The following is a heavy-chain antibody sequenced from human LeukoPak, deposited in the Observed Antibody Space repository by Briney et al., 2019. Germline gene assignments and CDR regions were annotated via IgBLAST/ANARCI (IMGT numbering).Heavy chain of an antibody. Sequence: SETLSLTCTVSGDSVSSGNYYLSWIRQPPGKGLDWITYMPPSGTTKYNPSLKSRVTTSVDTSRTQFSLRLSSVTAADTAVYYCARGQDDRSGTFDYRGQGVLVTVSS. CDR2: MPPSGTT. CDR3: ARGQDDRSGTFDY. J-gene: IGHJ4*02. CDR1: GDSVSSGNYY. V-gene: IGHV4-61*01. D-gene: IGHD3-22*01.